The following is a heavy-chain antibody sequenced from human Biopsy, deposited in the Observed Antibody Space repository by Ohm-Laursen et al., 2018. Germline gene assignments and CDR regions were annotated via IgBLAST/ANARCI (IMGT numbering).Heavy chain of an antibody. D-gene: IGHD3-9*01. V-gene: IGHV1-2*02. Sequence: GSSVKVSCKPSGYSFTSYYMHWVRQAPGQGLEWMGWINPNSGNANYAQSFQGRLTVTRDTSISTAYMELTSLTFDDTAIYYCARVPAYPSIDGYYGLDLWGQGTTVIVSS. CDR1: GYSFTSYY. CDR3: ARVPAYPSIDGYYGLDL. CDR2: INPNSGNA. J-gene: IGHJ6*02.